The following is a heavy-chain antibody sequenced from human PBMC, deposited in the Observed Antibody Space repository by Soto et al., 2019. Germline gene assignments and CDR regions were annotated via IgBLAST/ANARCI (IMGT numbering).Heavy chain of an antibody. CDR1: GGTFSSYA. CDR2: IIPIFGTA. Sequence: GASVKVSCKASGGTFSSYAISWVRQAPGQGLEWMGGIIPIFGTANYAQKFQGRVTITADESTSTAYMELSSLRSEDTAVYYCAIQWLGTYYYGMDVWGQGTTVTVSS. CDR3: AIQWLGTYYYGMDV. D-gene: IGHD6-19*01. V-gene: IGHV1-69*13. J-gene: IGHJ6*02.